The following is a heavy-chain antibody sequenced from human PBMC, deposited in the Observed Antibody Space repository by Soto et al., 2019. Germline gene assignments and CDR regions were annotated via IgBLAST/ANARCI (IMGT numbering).Heavy chain of an antibody. J-gene: IGHJ3*02. V-gene: IGHV1-2*02. D-gene: IGHD3-22*01. CDR1: GYTFCDSF. CDR3: ARGGLTLKYSFDM. CDR2: ISPSTGDT. Sequence: ASVKVSCKASGYTFCDSFIHWVRQAPGQGLAWMGWISPSTGDTKFAQRFQGRVTMTGDTSISTGYMDLSRLTSDDTAVYYCARGGLTLKYSFDMWGEGTMVNV.